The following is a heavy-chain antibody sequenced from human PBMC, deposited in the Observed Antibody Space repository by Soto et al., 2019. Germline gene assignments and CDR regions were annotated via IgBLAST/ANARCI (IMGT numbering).Heavy chain of an antibody. D-gene: IGHD2-15*01. V-gene: IGHV1-69*13. CDR3: ARDGYCSGGSCYSLANYYGMDV. J-gene: IGHJ6*02. CDR1: GGTFSSNA. Sequence: ASVTVSCKASGGTFSSNAISWVRQAPGQGLEWMGGIIPIFGTANYAQKFQGRVTITADESTSTAYMELSSLRSEDTAVYYCARDGYCSGGSCYSLANYYGMDVWGQGTTVTVSS. CDR2: IIPIFGTA.